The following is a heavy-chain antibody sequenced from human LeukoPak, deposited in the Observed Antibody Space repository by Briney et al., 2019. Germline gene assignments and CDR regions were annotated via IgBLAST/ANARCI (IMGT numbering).Heavy chain of an antibody. CDR1: GGSISSYY. D-gene: IGHD6-19*01. CDR2: VYYSGST. V-gene: IGHV4-59*01. J-gene: IGHJ4*02. CDR3: ARWSSGFLTFDY. Sequence: PSETLSLTCTVSGGSISSYYWSWIRQPPGKGLEWIGYVYYSGSTNYNPSLKSRVTVSIDTSKNQFSLKLSSVTAADTAVYYCARWSSGFLTFDYWGQGTLVTVSS.